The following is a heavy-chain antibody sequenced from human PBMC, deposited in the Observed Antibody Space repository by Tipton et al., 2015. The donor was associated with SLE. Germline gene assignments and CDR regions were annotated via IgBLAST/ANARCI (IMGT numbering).Heavy chain of an antibody. CDR3: ARRRRYYYDSSGYWGEGFDI. J-gene: IGHJ3*02. V-gene: IGHV4-34*01. D-gene: IGHD3-22*01. CDR1: GGSFSAYY. CDR2: INHSGST. Sequence: TLSLTCAVYGGSFSAYYWSWIRQTPGKGLEWIGEINHSGSTNYNPSLKSRVTISVDTSKNQFSLKLSSVTAADTAVYYCARRRRYYYDSSGYWGEGFDIWSQGTMDTVSS.